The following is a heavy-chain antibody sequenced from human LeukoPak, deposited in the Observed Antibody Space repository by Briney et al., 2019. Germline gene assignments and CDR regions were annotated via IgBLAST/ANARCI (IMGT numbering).Heavy chain of an antibody. CDR2: TNHSGST. D-gene: IGHD3-22*01. Sequence: SETLSLTCAVYGGSFSGYYWSWIRQPPGKGLEWIGETNHSGSTNYNPSLKSRVTISVDTSKNQFSLKLSSVTAADTAVYYCARGGYYYDPIIDYWGQGTLVTVSS. CDR1: GGSFSGYY. J-gene: IGHJ4*02. CDR3: ARGGYYYDPIIDY. V-gene: IGHV4-34*01.